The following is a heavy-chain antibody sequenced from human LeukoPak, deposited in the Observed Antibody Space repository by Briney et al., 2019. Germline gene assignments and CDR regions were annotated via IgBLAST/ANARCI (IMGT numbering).Heavy chain of an antibody. CDR2: IRYDGSNK. CDR3: AKDRSSSNWYYFDY. CDR1: GFIFSSYA. D-gene: IGHD6-13*01. J-gene: IGHJ4*02. Sequence: PGGSLRLSCAASGFIFSSYAMHWVRQAPGKGLEWVAFIRYDGSNKYYADSVKGRFTISRDNSKNTLYLQMNSLRPEDTAVYYCAKDRSSSNWYYFDYWGQGTLVTVSP. V-gene: IGHV3-30*02.